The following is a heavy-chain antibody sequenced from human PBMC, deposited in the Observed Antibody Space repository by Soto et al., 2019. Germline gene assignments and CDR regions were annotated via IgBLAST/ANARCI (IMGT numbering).Heavy chain of an antibody. V-gene: IGHV1-69*02. J-gene: IGHJ3*02. CDR3: GRAGEYGGDVFDI. CDR1: GNIFTSYT. D-gene: IGHD4-17*01. CDR2: IIPLLGMV. Sequence: QVQLVQSGAEVKRPGSSVKVSCKASGNIFTSYTVSWVRRAPGQGLEWMGRIIPLLGMVNYAQKFQGRVTITADKSTNTVYMEVSSLRSEDTAVYYCGRAGEYGGDVFDIWGQGTMVTVSS.